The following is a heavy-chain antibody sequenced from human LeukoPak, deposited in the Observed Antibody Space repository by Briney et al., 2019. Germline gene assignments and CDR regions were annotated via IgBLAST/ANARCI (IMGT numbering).Heavy chain of an antibody. CDR1: GFTFSSYA. D-gene: IGHD6-6*01. CDR3: AKWKYSNSGIDDY. J-gene: IGHJ4*02. V-gene: IGHV3-23*01. CDR2: ISGSGGST. Sequence: GGSLRLSCAASGFTFSSYAMSWVRQAPGKGLEWVSAISGSGGSTYYADSVKGRFTISRDNSKNMLYLQMNSLRAEDTAVYYCAKWKYSNSGIDDYWGQGTLVTVSS.